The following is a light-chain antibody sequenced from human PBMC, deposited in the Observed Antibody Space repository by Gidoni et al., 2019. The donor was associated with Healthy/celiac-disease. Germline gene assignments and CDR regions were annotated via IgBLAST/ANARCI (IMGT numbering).Light chain of an antibody. J-gene: IGKJ1*01. CDR3: QQRSNWPT. V-gene: IGKV3-11*01. CDR2: DAA. Sequence: EIVLTQSPATLSLSPAERATLSCWASQSVSSYLAWYQQKPVQAPRLLIYDAANRATGIPARFSGSVSGTDFTLTISSLETEDLAVYYCQQRSNWPTFXQXTKVXIK. CDR1: QSVSSY.